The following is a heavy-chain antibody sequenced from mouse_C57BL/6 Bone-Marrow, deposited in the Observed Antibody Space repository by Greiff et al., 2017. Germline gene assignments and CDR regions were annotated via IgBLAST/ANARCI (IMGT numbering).Heavy chain of an antibody. V-gene: IGHV1-74*01. CDR1: GYTFTSYW. Sequence: QVQLQQPGAELVKPGASVKVSCKASGYTFTSYWMHWVKQRPGQGLEWIGRIHPSDSDTNYNQKFKGKDTLTVDKSSSTAYMQLSSLTSEDSAVYYCAMEFYYGSSYFDYWGQGTTLTVSS. J-gene: IGHJ2*01. CDR2: IHPSDSDT. D-gene: IGHD1-1*01. CDR3: AMEFYYGSSYFDY.